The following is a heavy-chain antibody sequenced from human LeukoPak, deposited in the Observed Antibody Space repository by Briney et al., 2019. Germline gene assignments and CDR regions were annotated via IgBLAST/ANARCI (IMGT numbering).Heavy chain of an antibody. D-gene: IGHD3-3*01. Sequence: PSETLSLTCTVSGGSISSSSYYWGWIRQPPGKGLEWIGSIYYSGSTYYNPSLKSRVTISLDTSKNHFSLKLRSVTAADTAVYYCAGTRIFINGFDYWGQGSLATVSS. V-gene: IGHV4-39*02. J-gene: IGHJ4*02. CDR1: GGSISSSSYY. CDR3: AGTRIFINGFDY. CDR2: IYYSGST.